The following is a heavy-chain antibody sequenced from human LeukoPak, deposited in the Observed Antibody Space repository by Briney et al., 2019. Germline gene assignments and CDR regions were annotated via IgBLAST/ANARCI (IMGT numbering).Heavy chain of an antibody. CDR2: INNDGTAT. CDR3: ATVSEY. J-gene: IGHJ4*02. Sequence: GGSLRLSCAASGFTFNYFWVHWVRQVPGKGPVWVSGINNDGTATYYADSVKGRFTISRDNAKNTVYLQMNGLRAEDTSVYFCATVSEYWGQGTLVTVSS. V-gene: IGHV3-74*01. CDR1: GFTFNYFW.